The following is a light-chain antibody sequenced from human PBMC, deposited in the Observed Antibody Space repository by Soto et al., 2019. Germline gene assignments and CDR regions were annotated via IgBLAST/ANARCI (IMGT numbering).Light chain of an antibody. V-gene: IGKV3-15*01. CDR3: QQYNSWSIT. CDR2: DAS. Sequence: IVMTQSTATLSVSPGERATLCCRASQSITSNFAGNQQKTGQGPRLLICDASTRATGIPARFSGSGSGTEFHLTISSLQSEAFAVYYCQQYNSWSITFGEGTRLEIK. CDR1: QSITSN. J-gene: IGKJ5*01.